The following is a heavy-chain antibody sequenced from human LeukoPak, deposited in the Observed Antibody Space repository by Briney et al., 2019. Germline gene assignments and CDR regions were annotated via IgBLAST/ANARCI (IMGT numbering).Heavy chain of an antibody. Sequence: GGSLRLSCTASGFSFSNYGMHWVRQTPGKGLEWVAGIWYDGSKKYYAESVKGRFTISRDNSRNTLYLQMNSLRVEDTAVYFCTRRDGDNDRGFDFWGQGTLVTVFS. CDR3: TRRDGDNDRGFDF. V-gene: IGHV3-33*01. CDR1: GFSFSNYG. J-gene: IGHJ4*02. CDR2: IWYDGSKK. D-gene: IGHD4-23*01.